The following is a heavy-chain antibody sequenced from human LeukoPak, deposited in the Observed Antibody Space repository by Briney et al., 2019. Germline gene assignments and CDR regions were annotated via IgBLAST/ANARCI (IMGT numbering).Heavy chain of an antibody. CDR3: AKDSYGLDV. J-gene: IGHJ6*02. Sequence: GGSLRLSCAVSKFIFTTYTMTWVRQAPGKGLEWVSSVSRGGASTYYADSVKGRFTITRDSSNNTVYLQMRSLRAEDTAVYYCAKDSYGLDVWGQGTTVSVS. CDR1: KFIFTTYT. V-gene: IGHV3-23*01. CDR2: VSRGGAST.